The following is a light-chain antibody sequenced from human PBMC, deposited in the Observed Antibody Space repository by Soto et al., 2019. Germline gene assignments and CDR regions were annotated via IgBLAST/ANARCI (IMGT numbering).Light chain of an antibody. J-gene: IGKJ5*01. Sequence: EIVLTQSPATLSLSRGERATLSCRASQSISSYLAWYQQKPGQAPRLLIHDASDRAAGIPARCSGSGAGTEFTITISSLEPEDFSIYYCQQRDSWPITFGQGTRLEIK. CDR1: QSISSY. CDR3: QQRDSWPIT. CDR2: DAS. V-gene: IGKV3-11*01.